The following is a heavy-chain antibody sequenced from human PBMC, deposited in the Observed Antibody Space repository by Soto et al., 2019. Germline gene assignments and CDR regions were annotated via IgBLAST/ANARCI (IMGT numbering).Heavy chain of an antibody. Sequence: WETLSLTCAVSVYSISSGYYWGWIRQPPGKGLEWIGSIYHSGSTYYDPSLKSRVTISVDTSKNQFSLKLSSVTAADTAVYYCARGSSRSYFDWLLGAHWFDPWGQGALVTVSS. CDR1: VYSISSGYY. V-gene: IGHV4-38-2*01. CDR2: IYHSGST. J-gene: IGHJ5*02. CDR3: ARGSSRSYFDWLLGAHWFDP. D-gene: IGHD3-9*01.